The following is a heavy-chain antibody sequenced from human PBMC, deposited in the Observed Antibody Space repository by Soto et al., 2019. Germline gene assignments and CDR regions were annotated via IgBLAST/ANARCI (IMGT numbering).Heavy chain of an antibody. V-gene: IGHV4-59*01. Sequence: PSETLSLTCTVSGGSISSYYWSWIRQPPGKGLEWIGYIYYSGSTNYNPSLKSRVTISVDTSKNQFSLKLSSVTAADTAVYYCARDIARTGWFDPWGQGTLVTVSS. D-gene: IGHD6-6*01. CDR3: ARDIARTGWFDP. CDR1: GGSISSYY. J-gene: IGHJ5*02. CDR2: IYYSGST.